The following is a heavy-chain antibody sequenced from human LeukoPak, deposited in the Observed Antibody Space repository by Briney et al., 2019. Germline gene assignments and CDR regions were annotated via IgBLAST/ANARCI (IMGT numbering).Heavy chain of an antibody. CDR1: GGSISSYY. CDR2: IYHSGST. CDR3: ARAEEGFDY. J-gene: IGHJ4*02. V-gene: IGHV4-59*01. Sequence: SETLSLTCTVSGGSISSYYWSWIRQPPGKGLEWIGYIYHSGSTNYNPSLKSRVTISVDTSKNQFSLKLSSVTAADTAVYYCARAEEGFDYWGQGTLVTVPS.